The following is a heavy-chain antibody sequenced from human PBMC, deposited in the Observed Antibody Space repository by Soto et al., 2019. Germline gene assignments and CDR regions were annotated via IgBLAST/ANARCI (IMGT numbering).Heavy chain of an antibody. D-gene: IGHD6-19*01. CDR1: GGSISSSSYY. V-gene: IGHV4-39*01. CDR3: ARHLRWLVPGWFDP. J-gene: IGHJ5*02. CDR2: IYYSGST. Sequence: SETLSLTCTVSGGSISSSSYYWGWIRQPPGKGLEWIGSIYYSGSTYYNPSLKSRVTISVDTSKNQFSLKLSSVTAADTAVYYCARHLRWLVPGWFDPWGQGTLVTVSS.